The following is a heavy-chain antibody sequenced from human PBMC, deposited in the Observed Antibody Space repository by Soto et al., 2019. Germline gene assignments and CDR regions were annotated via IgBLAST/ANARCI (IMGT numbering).Heavy chain of an antibody. CDR2: INPNSGGT. CDR3: ARDLKTDDGDYPLGMDV. CDR1: GYTFTGYY. Sequence: QVQLVQSGAEVKKPGASVKVSCKASGYTFTGYYMHWVRQAPGQGLEWMGWINPNSGGTNYAQKFQGWVTMTRDTSISTAYMELSRLRSADTAVYYCARDLKTDDGDYPLGMDVWGQGTTVTVSS. D-gene: IGHD4-17*01. J-gene: IGHJ6*02. V-gene: IGHV1-2*04.